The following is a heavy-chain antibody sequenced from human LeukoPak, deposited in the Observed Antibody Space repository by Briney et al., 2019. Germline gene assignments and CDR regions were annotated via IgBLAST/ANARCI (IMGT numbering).Heavy chain of an antibody. D-gene: IGHD3-10*01. CDR3: ARNMVRGVIISPYFDY. CDR2: IYYSGST. V-gene: IGHV4-59*01. J-gene: IGHJ4*02. CDR1: GGSISSYY. Sequence: SETLSLTCTVSGGSISSYYWSWIRQPPGKGLEWIGYIYYSGSTNYNPSLKSRVTISVDTSKNQSSLKLSSVTAADTAVYYCARNMVRGVIISPYFDYWGQGTLATVSS.